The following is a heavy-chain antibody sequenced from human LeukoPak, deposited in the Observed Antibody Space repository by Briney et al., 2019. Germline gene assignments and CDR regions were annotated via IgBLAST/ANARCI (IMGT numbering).Heavy chain of an antibody. Sequence: PSETLSLTCAVYGGSFSGYYWSWIRQPPGKGLEWIGEINHSGSTNYNPSLKSRVTISVDTSKNQFSLKLSSVTAADTAVYYCARRLGATRRTKWFDPWGRGTLVTVSS. J-gene: IGHJ5*02. V-gene: IGHV4-34*01. CDR2: INHSGST. CDR3: ARRLGATRRTKWFDP. CDR1: GGSFSGYY. D-gene: IGHD1-26*01.